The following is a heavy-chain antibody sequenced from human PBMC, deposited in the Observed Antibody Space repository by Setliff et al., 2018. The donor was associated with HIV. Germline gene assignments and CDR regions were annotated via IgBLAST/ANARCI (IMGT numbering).Heavy chain of an antibody. Sequence: NPSETLSLTCAVYGGSFSDYYWTWIRQPPGKGLEWIGEINHRGHTNYIPSLRSRVTISVDTSKNHFSLTLTSVTAADTAIYYCARGRHIVATIPLDQWGQGMLVTVSS. CDR3: ARGRHIVATIPLDQ. J-gene: IGHJ4*02. V-gene: IGHV4-34*01. CDR2: INHRGHT. D-gene: IGHD5-12*01. CDR1: GGSFSDYY.